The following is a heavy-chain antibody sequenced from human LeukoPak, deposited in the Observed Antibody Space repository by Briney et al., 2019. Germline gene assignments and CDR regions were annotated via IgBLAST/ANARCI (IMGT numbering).Heavy chain of an antibody. CDR1: RFTFSSYT. V-gene: IGHV3-23*01. D-gene: IGHD5-12*01. Sequence: GGSLRLSCAPSRFTFSSYTMSWVRQAPGKGLEWVSAISGSGGSTYYADSVKGRFTLSRDNSKNTLYLQMNSLRAEDTAVYYCVINNSGYDYWGQGTLVTASS. J-gene: IGHJ4*02. CDR2: ISGSGGST. CDR3: VINNSGYDY.